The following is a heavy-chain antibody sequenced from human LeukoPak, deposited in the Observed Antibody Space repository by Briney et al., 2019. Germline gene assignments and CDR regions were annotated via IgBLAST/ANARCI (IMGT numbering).Heavy chain of an antibody. D-gene: IGHD6-19*01. V-gene: IGHV3-21*01. J-gene: IGHJ4*02. CDR2: ISSSSSYI. CDR1: GFTFSSYS. CDR3: ARLSNSSGWFSLDY. Sequence: GGSLRLSCAASGFTFSSYSMNWVRQAPGKGLECVSSISSSSSYIYYADSVKGRFTISRDNAKNSLYLQMNSLRAEDTAVYYCARLSNSSGWFSLDYWGQGTLVTVSS.